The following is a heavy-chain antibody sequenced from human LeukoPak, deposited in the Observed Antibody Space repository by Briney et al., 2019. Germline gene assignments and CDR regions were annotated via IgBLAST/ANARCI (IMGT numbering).Heavy chain of an antibody. CDR2: ISADNGNT. V-gene: IGHV1-8*02. CDR1: GGSFSNYA. D-gene: IGHD3-16*01. J-gene: IGHJ5*02. CDR3: ARGARGMFEGDP. Sequence: ASVKVSCKASGGSFSNYAINWLRQAPGQGLEWMGWISADNGNTDYAKNLQGRVTMTRNTSISTAYMELSSLRSEDTAVYYCARGARGMFEGDPWGQGTLVTVSS.